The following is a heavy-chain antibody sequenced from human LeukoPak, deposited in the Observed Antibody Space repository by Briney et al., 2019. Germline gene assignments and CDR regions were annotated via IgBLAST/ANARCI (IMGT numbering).Heavy chain of an antibody. CDR3: ARDPRPSYDSSDYYYPGDY. CDR2: IIPIFGTA. Sequence: SVTVSCKASGGTFSIYAISWVRQAPGQGLEWMGGIIPIFGTANYAQKFQDRVTITADESTSTAYMELSSLRSEDTAVYYCARDPRPSYDSSDYYYPGDYWGQGTLVTVSS. V-gene: IGHV1-69*13. CDR1: GGTFSIYA. D-gene: IGHD3-22*01. J-gene: IGHJ4*02.